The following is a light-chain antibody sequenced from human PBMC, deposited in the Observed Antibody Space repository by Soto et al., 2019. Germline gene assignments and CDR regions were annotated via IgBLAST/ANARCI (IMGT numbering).Light chain of an antibody. CDR1: ESVSSN. CDR3: QQYNCWPRT. V-gene: IGKV3-15*01. J-gene: IGKJ1*01. CDR2: GAS. Sequence: EIVMTQSPGPLSVSPGERATLSCRASESVSSNLAWYQQKPGQAPSILIYGASTRAAGVPVRFSGSGSGTEFTLTISSLQSEDFAVYYCQQYNCWPRTFGQGTKVEIK.